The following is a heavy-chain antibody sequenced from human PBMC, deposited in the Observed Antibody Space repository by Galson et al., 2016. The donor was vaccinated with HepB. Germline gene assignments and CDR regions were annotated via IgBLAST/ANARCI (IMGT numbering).Heavy chain of an antibody. CDR1: GFTFSKYW. J-gene: IGHJ5*02. D-gene: IGHD3-16*01. CDR2: IKQDGSEK. V-gene: IGHV3-7*01. Sequence: SLRLSCAASGFTFSKYWMSWARQAPGKRLEWVANIKQDGSEKDYVDSVKGRFTISRDNAKNSLYLQMNSLRAEDTAVYYCVREDVGGFDPWGQGTLVTVSS. CDR3: VREDVGGFDP.